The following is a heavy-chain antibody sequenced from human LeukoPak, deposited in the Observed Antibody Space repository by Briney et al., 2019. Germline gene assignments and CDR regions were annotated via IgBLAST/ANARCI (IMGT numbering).Heavy chain of an antibody. J-gene: IGHJ5*02. CDR1: GYSVSSGFY. Sequence: SETLSLTCTVSGYSVSSGFYWGWIRQPPVKGLEWVGIIYHSGNTYYNPSLKSRVTISVDTSKNQFSLKVNSVTAADTAVYYCARGFHWFDPWGQGTLVTVSS. V-gene: IGHV4-38-2*02. CDR3: ARGFHWFDP. CDR2: IYHSGNT. D-gene: IGHD3-3*01.